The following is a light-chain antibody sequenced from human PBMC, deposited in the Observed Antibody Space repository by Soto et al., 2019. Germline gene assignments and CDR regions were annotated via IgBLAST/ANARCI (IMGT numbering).Light chain of an antibody. CDR3: QNYNSYSEA. Sequence: LSSVYASLGKRVNITCRDSQTISSWLAWSQQKPGKAPKLLIYKASTLKSGVPSRFSGSGSVTEFNLTISSLQPDDFATYYCQNYNSYSEAFGQGTQVDIK. V-gene: IGKV1-5*03. CDR1: QTISSW. CDR2: KAS. J-gene: IGKJ1*01.